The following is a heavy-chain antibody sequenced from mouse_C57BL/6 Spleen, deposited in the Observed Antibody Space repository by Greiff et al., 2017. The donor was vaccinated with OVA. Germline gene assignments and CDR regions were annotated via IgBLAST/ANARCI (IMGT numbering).Heavy chain of an antibody. D-gene: IGHD1-1*01. V-gene: IGHV1-50*01. CDR3: ARSGYYGKDFDY. J-gene: IGHJ2*01. Sequence: QVQLQQPGAELVKPGASVKLSCKASGYTFTSYWMQWVKQRPGQGLEWIGEIDPSDSYTNYNQKFKGKATLTVDTSSSTAYMQHSSLTSEDSAVYYCARSGYYGKDFDYWGQGTTLTVSS. CDR1: GYTFTSYW. CDR2: IDPSDSYT.